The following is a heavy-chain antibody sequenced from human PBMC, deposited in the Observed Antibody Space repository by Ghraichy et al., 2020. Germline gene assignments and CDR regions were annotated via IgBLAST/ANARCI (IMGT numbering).Heavy chain of an antibody. V-gene: IGHV1-8*01. CDR1: GYTFTSYD. D-gene: IGHD2-2*01. CDR2: MNPNSGNT. CDR3: ARGEFYQLLGDSSWYYGMDV. Sequence: ASVKVSCKASGYTFTSYDINWVRQATGQGLEWMGWMNPNSGNTGYAQKFQDRVTMTRNTSISTAYMELSSLRSEDTAVYYCARGEFYQLLGDSSWYYGMDVWGQGTTVTVSS. J-gene: IGHJ6*02.